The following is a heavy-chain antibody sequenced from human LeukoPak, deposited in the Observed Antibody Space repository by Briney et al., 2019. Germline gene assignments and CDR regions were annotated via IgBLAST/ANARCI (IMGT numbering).Heavy chain of an antibody. CDR1: GGSVSGYY. V-gene: IGHV4-34*01. J-gene: IGHJ5*02. Sequence: PSETLSLTCAVYGGSVSGYYWSWVRQPPGKGLEWIGEINHSGSTNYNPPRKSQVTISVNTSKNQFSLKLSAVTPADTVVYYCARHGLYYYGSGSQKPGLEPWGQGSLVTVSS. D-gene: IGHD3-10*01. CDR3: ARHGLYYYGSGSQKPGLEP. CDR2: INHSGST.